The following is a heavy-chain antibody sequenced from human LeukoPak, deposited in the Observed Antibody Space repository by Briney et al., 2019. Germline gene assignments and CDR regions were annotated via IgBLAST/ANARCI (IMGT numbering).Heavy chain of an antibody. CDR1: GGSISSYY. V-gene: IGHV4-59*01. Sequence: SETLSLTCTVSGGSISSYYRSWIRQPPGKGLEWIGYIYYSGSTNYNPSLKSRVTISVDTSKNQFSLKLGSVTAADTAVYYCARGSLSTVLDYYYYMDVWGKGTTVTVSS. J-gene: IGHJ6*03. CDR2: IYYSGST. D-gene: IGHD3-10*01. CDR3: ARGSLSTVLDYYYYMDV.